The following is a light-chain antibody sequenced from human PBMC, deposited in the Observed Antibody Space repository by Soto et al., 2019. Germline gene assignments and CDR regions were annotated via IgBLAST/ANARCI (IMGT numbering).Light chain of an antibody. J-gene: IGKJ1*01. V-gene: IGKV1-39*01. CDR1: QSISTY. CDR2: AVS. Sequence: DIQMTQSPSSLSASVGDRVTITCRASQSISTYLNWYQHKPGKAPKVLIYAVSSLQSGVPSRFSGSGSGTDFTLTITSLQPEDSETYYCQHTYGTPRTFGKGTKVDIX. CDR3: QHTYGTPRT.